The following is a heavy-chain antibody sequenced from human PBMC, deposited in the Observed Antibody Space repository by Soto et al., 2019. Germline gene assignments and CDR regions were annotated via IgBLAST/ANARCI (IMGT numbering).Heavy chain of an antibody. D-gene: IGHD3-22*01. V-gene: IGHV1-69*13. CDR1: GGTFSSYA. Sequence: GASVKVSCKASGGTFSSYAISWVRQAPGQGLEWMGEIIPIFGTANYAQKFQGRVTITADESTSTAYMELSSLRSEDTAVYYCAGDRGPSSGYYPYWFDPWGQGTLVTVSS. J-gene: IGHJ5*02. CDR2: IIPIFGTA. CDR3: AGDRGPSSGYYPYWFDP.